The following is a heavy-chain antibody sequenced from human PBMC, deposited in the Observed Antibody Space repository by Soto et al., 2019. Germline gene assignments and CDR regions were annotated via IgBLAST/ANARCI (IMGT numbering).Heavy chain of an antibody. CDR2: TIPMFAAT. Sequence: QVQLAQSGAEVRKPGSSVKVSCRASGGSFSDFAFSWVRQAPGQGLEWMGGTIPMFAATKYAQRLQGRININADASKRTVYLALSSLTSYDSAVYYCARGGIVAVPEALSSYDDYTNYRFDSWGQGTLVSV. V-gene: IGHV1-69*01. CDR3: ARGGIVAVPEALSSYDDYTNYRFDS. D-gene: IGHD4-4*01. J-gene: IGHJ4*02. CDR1: GGSFSDFA.